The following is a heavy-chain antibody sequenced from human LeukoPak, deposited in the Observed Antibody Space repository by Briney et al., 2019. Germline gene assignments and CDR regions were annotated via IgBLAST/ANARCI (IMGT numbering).Heavy chain of an antibody. D-gene: IGHD3-22*01. J-gene: IGHJ4*02. CDR2: ISYSGSN. V-gene: IGHV4-59*01. Sequence: PSETLSLTCTVAGGSIGTYQWSWIRQPPGKGLEWIGYISYSGSNNYDPSLKSRVTISLDTSKNQFSLKVNSVTAADTAVYYCARERTSAYSYYFDYWGQGTLVTVSS. CDR3: ARERTSAYSYYFDY. CDR1: GGSIGTYQ.